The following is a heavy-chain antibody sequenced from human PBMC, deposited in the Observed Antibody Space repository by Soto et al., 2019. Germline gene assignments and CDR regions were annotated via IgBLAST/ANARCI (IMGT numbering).Heavy chain of an antibody. CDR2: IDPSDSYT. V-gene: IGHV5-10-1*03. Sequence: EVQLVQSGAEVKKPGESLRISCKGSGYSFTSYWISWVRQMPGKGLEWMGRIDPSDSYTNYSPSFQGHVTISADKSISTAYLQWSSLKASDTAMYYCARLKAYSSRLFDAFDIWGQGTMVTVSS. J-gene: IGHJ3*02. CDR1: GYSFTSYW. D-gene: IGHD6-13*01. CDR3: ARLKAYSSRLFDAFDI.